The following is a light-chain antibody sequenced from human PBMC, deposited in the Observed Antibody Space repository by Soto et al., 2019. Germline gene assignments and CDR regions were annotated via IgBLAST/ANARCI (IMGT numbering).Light chain of an antibody. CDR1: QGIGSW. J-gene: IGKJ1*01. V-gene: IGKV1-5*03. Sequence: IQMTQSPSSVSASVVDRVTITFRASQGIGSWLAWYQQKPGKAPKLLIYQASTLESGVPSRFSGSGAGTEFTLTISSLQPDDFATYYCQQYNTYSGTFGQGTKVDIK. CDR2: QAS. CDR3: QQYNTYSGT.